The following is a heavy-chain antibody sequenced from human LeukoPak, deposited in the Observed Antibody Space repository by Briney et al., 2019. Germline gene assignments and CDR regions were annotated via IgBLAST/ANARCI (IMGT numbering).Heavy chain of an antibody. CDR2: INPSGGST. J-gene: IGHJ4*02. CDR3: ARDCSNARAFDY. V-gene: IGHV1-46*01. CDR1: GSPFTNYF. Sequence: ASVKVACPASGSPFTNYFIHWVRQAPGQGLEGMGIINPSGGSTSYAQKTQGTVTMTRYTSTNTVYMELSSLRSEDTAVYYCARDCSNARAFDYWGQGTLVTVSS. D-gene: IGHD4-11*01.